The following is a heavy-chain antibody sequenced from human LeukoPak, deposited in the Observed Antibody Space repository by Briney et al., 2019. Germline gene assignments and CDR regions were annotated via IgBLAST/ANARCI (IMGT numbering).Heavy chain of an antibody. Sequence: SETLSLTCTVSGGSISRYYWSWIRQPSGKGLEWIGYIYSSGSTNYNPSLKSRVTISVDTSKNQFSLKLSSVTAADTAVYYCARGAAATYWGQGSLVTVSS. D-gene: IGHD6-13*01. CDR2: IYSSGST. V-gene: IGHV4-59*01. CDR1: GGSISRYY. J-gene: IGHJ4*02. CDR3: ARGAAATY.